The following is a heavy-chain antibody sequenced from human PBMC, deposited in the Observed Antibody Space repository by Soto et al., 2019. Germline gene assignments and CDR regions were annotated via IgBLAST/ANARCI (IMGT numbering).Heavy chain of an antibody. CDR2: INPSGGST. CDR3: ARDIPGELELKTWFAP. V-gene: IGHV1-46*01. J-gene: IGHJ5*02. CDR1: GYTFTSYY. D-gene: IGHD1-7*01. Sequence: ASVKVSCKASGYTFTSYYMHWVRQAPGQGLEWMGIINPSGGSTSYAQKFQGRVTMTRDTSTSTVYMELSSLRSEDTAVYYCARDIPGELELKTWFAPGGKGTLVTVS.